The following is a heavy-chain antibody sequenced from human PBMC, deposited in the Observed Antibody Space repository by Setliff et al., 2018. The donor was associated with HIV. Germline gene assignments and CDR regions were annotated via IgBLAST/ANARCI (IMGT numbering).Heavy chain of an antibody. CDR1: GGSITSYY. CDR2: IYYSGST. CDR3: ARDLVSRRGVTFDI. D-gene: IGHD3-10*01. J-gene: IGHJ3*02. Sequence: SETLSLTCTVSGGSITSYYWTWIRQPPGKGLEWIGYIYYSGSTNYNPSLKSRLTISVDTSKNQFSLKLSSVTAADTAVYYCARDLVSRRGVTFDIWGQGTMVTVSS. V-gene: IGHV4-59*12.